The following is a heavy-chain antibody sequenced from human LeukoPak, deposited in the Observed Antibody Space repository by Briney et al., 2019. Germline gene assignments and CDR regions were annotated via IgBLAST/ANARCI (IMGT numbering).Heavy chain of an antibody. CDR1: GYIFTTYF. J-gene: IGHJ4*02. Sequence: ASVKVSCTASGYIFTTYFIHWVRQAPGQGLEWMAWINPNNGNTNYVQKFQGRVTMTRDTSISTAYMELTRLRSDDTAVYYCAREGGYDILTGYQDYWGQGTLVTVSS. CDR2: INPNNGNT. V-gene: IGHV1-2*02. D-gene: IGHD3-9*01. CDR3: AREGGYDILTGYQDY.